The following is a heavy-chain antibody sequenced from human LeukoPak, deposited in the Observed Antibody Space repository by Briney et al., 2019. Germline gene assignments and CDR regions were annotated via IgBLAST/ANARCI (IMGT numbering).Heavy chain of an antibody. D-gene: IGHD2-2*01. Sequence: GASVKVSCKASGYTFTSYYMHWVRQAPGQGLEWMGWINPNSGGTNYAQKFQGRVTMTRDTSISTAYMELSRLRSDDTAVYYCAREGYCSSTSCRRVYYMDVWGKGTTVTVSS. V-gene: IGHV1-2*02. CDR2: INPNSGGT. CDR3: AREGYCSSTSCRRVYYMDV. CDR1: GYTFTSYY. J-gene: IGHJ6*03.